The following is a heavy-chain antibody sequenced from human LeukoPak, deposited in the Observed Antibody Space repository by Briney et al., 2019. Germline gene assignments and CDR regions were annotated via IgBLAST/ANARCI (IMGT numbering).Heavy chain of an antibody. CDR3: ARLRSWELRLPDY. Sequence: SESLSLTCTVSGGSISSSSYSWGWIRQPPGKGLEWIGSIYYSGSTYYNPSLKSRVTISVDTSKNQFSLKLSSVTAADTAVYYCARLRSWELRLPDYWGQGTLVTVSS. D-gene: IGHD1-26*01. CDR1: GGSISSSSYS. J-gene: IGHJ4*02. V-gene: IGHV4-39*01. CDR2: IYYSGST.